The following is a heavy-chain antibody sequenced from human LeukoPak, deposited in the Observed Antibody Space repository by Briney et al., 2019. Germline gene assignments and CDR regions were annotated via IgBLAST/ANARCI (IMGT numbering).Heavy chain of an antibody. CDR1: GDSLSSNSAT. CDR3: ARGKIGAAGTFVY. V-gene: IGHV6-1*01. CDR2: TYYTSTWYN. D-gene: IGHD6-13*01. J-gene: IGHJ4*02. Sequence: QTLSLTCAVSGDSLSSNSATWNWIRQSPSRGLEWLGRTYYTSTWYNDYAVSVKSRVSINADTSRNQLSLHLNSVTPEDTAVYFCARGKIGAAGTFVYWGQGTLVTVSS.